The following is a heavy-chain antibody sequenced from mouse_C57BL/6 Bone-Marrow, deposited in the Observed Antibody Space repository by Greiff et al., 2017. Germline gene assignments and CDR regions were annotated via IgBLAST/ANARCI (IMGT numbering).Heavy chain of an antibody. J-gene: IGHJ3*01. CDR1: GYTFTSYW. Sequence: VQLQQPGAELVKPGASVKLSCKASGYTFTSYWMHWVKQRPGRGLEWIGRIDPNSGGTKYNEKFKSKATLTVDKPSSTAYMQLSSLTSEDSAVYYCATGEFPYYYGSSYDAWFAYWGQGTLVTVSA. D-gene: IGHD1-1*01. V-gene: IGHV1-72*01. CDR2: IDPNSGGT. CDR3: ATGEFPYYYGSSYDAWFAY.